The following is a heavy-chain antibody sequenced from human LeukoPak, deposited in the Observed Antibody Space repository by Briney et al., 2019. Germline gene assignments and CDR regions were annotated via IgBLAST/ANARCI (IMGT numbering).Heavy chain of an antibody. Sequence: GGSLRLSCAASGFTLSSYSMNWVRQAPGKGLEWVSSISSSSSYIYYADSVKGRFTISRDNAKNSLYLQMNSLRAEDTAVYYCARDYYDSSGYQEDDYWGQGTLVTVSS. D-gene: IGHD3-22*01. CDR3: ARDYYDSSGYQEDDY. V-gene: IGHV3-21*01. CDR2: ISSSSSYI. J-gene: IGHJ4*02. CDR1: GFTLSSYS.